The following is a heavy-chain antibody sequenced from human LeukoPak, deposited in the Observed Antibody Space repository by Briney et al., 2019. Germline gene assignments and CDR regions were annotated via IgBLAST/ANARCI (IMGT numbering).Heavy chain of an antibody. Sequence: PGRSLRLSCAASGLTFSSYGMHWARQAPGKGLEWVAAISYDGTNKNDADSVKGRFTISRDNPKSTLYLQMNSLRAEDTAVYYCAKGGRAAADRNFDLWGRGTLVTVSS. V-gene: IGHV3-30*18. CDR1: GLTFSSYG. CDR3: AKGGRAAADRNFDL. CDR2: ISYDGTNK. J-gene: IGHJ2*01. D-gene: IGHD6-13*01.